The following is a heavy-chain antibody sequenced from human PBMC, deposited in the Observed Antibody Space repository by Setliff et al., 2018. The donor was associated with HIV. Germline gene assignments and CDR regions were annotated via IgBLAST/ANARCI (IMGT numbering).Heavy chain of an antibody. J-gene: IGHJ3*01. D-gene: IGHD3-3*01. CDR1: GGSFSSSTYS. Sequence: PSETLSLTCTVSGGSFSSSTYSWGWIRQPPGMGLEWIGSIHSSGTTYYNPSLKSRVAISVDTSRSQFSLKLRSVTAADTAVYYGARHKTNYDFYAFDVWGQGTMVTVS. CDR3: ARHKTNYDFYAFDV. V-gene: IGHV4-39*01. CDR2: IHSSGTT.